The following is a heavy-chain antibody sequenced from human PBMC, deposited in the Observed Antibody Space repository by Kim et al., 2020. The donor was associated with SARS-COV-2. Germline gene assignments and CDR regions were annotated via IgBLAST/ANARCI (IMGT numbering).Heavy chain of an antibody. V-gene: IGHV1-69*04. D-gene: IGHD5-18*01. CDR3: ARDGGDTAMVR. CDR2: IIPILGIA. CDR1: GGTFSSYA. Sequence: SVKVSCKASGGTFSSYAISWVRQAPGQGLEWMGRIIPILGIANYAQKFQGRVTITADKSTSTAYMELSSLRSEDTAAYYCARDGGDTAMVRWGQGTLV. J-gene: IGHJ4*02.